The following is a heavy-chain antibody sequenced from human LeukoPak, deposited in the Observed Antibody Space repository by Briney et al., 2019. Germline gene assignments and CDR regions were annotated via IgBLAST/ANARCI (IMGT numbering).Heavy chain of an antibody. D-gene: IGHD4-11*01. CDR1: GFTFSSYS. J-gene: IGHJ6*02. V-gene: IGHV3-48*02. CDR2: ISSSSSTI. CDR3: ARDSNDYRAYYYYGMDV. Sequence: PGGSLRLSCAASGFTFSSYSMNWVRQAPGKGLEWVSYISSSSSTIYYADSVKGRFTISRDNAKNSLYLQMNSLRDEDTAVYYCARDSNDYRAYYYYGMDVWGQGTTVTVSS.